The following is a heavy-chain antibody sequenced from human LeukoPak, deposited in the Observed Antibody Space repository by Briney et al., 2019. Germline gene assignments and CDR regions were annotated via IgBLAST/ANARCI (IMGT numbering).Heavy chain of an antibody. CDR1: GGSFSGYY. D-gene: IGHD3-22*01. CDR2: INHSGST. J-gene: IGHJ4*02. Sequence: SETLSLTCAVYGGSFSGYYWSWIRQPPGKGLEWIGEINHSGSTNYNPSLKSRVTISVDTSKNQFSLKLSSVTAADTAVYYCARDLDSSGYHIFDYWGQGALVTVSS. CDR3: ARDLDSSGYHIFDY. V-gene: IGHV4-34*01.